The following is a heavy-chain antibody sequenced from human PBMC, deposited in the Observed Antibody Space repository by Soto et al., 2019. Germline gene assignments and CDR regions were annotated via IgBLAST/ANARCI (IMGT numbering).Heavy chain of an antibody. CDR3: AHRIVMERYYDSSAYYD. V-gene: IGHV2-5*02. J-gene: IGHJ4*02. CDR2: LYCADDK. D-gene: IGHD3-22*01. Sequence: QITLKESGPTLVKPTQTLTLTCTVSGFSLSTSGVGVGWIRPPPVKALEWLALLYCADDKRYRPSLKSRLSITKNTSKNQAVLTMTNMDAVDTAPDYCAHRIVMERYYDSSAYYDWGQGTLVTVSA. CDR1: GFSLSTSGVG.